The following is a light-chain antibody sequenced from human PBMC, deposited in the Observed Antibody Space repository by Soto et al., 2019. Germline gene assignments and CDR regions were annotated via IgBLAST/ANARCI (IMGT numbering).Light chain of an antibody. J-gene: IGKJ2*01. Sequence: EIVLTQSPGTLSLSPGERATLSCRASQSVSSSYVAWYQQKPGQAPRLLIYGASSRATGIPDRFSGSGSGTDFTLTISRLVPEDFAVYYCQQYGSSPYTFGQGTKLEMK. V-gene: IGKV3-20*01. CDR2: GAS. CDR3: QQYGSSPYT. CDR1: QSVSSSY.